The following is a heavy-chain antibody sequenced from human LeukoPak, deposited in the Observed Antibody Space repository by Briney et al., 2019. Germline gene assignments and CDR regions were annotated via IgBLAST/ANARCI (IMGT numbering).Heavy chain of an antibody. CDR2: KEEDGSAK. CDR3: ARAGQLNY. D-gene: IGHD6-13*01. Sequence: PGGSLRLSCVGSGFTFSGYWMNWVRQAQGKGLEWVAKKEEDGSAKYYMDSVKGRFSIYRDNAKNSLYLQVYSLRAEDTAMYYCARAGQLNYWGQGTLVTVSS. V-gene: IGHV3-7*05. CDR1: GFTFSGYW. J-gene: IGHJ4*02.